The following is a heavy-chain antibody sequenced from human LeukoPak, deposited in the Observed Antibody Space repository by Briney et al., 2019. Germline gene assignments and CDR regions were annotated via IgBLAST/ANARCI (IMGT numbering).Heavy chain of an antibody. Sequence: PGGSLRLSCAASGFTFSGYWMDWVRQTPGKGLEWVANIKPDGSEIYYVDSVKGRFTISRDNAKNSLYLQMNSLRAEDTALYYCAREGYGWGSHDYWGQGTLVTVSS. CDR3: AREGYGWGSHDY. J-gene: IGHJ4*02. D-gene: IGHD3-10*01. CDR1: GFTFSGYW. V-gene: IGHV3-7*04. CDR2: IKPDGSEI.